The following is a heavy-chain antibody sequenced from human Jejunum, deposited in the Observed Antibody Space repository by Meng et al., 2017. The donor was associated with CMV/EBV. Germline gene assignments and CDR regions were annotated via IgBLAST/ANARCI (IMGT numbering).Heavy chain of an antibody. J-gene: IGHJ6*02. Sequence: GFPFSSYAMHWVRQAPGKGLEWVSFTRYDGLNDYYADSVKGRFTMSKDFSKNMLYLQMSSLRVEDTAVYYCAKDRGSGGNGYGMDVWGRGTTVTVSS. D-gene: IGHD2-15*01. CDR2: TRYDGLND. V-gene: IGHV3-30*02. CDR1: GFPFSSYA. CDR3: AKDRGSGGNGYGMDV.